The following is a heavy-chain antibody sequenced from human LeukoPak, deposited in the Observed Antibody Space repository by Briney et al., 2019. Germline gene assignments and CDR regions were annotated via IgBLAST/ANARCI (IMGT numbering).Heavy chain of an antibody. D-gene: IGHD2-2*01. J-gene: IGHJ5*02. CDR1: GGSISSSSYY. CDR3: AREDVVPAALTS. V-gene: IGHV4-61*01. CDR2: IYYSGTT. Sequence: TTSETLSLTCTVSGGSISSSSYYWGWIRQPPGKGLEWIGYIYYSGTTNYNPSLKSRVTISVHTSKNQFSLKLSSVTAADTAVYYCAREDVVPAALTSWGQGTLVTVSS.